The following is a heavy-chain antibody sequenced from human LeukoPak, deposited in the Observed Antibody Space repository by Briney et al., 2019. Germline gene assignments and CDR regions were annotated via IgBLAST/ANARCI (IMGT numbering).Heavy chain of an antibody. V-gene: IGHV3-11*05. Sequence: GGSLRLSCAAYGFTSSDYYMSWIRQAPGKGLEWVSYISSGSSFTNYADSVKGRFAISRDNAKNSVYLQMNSLRAEDTAVYYCARGAPYYYDSSGYYYFDYWGQGTLVTVSS. CDR3: ARGAPYYYDSSGYYYFDY. CDR1: GFTSSDYY. D-gene: IGHD3-22*01. CDR2: ISSGSSFT. J-gene: IGHJ4*02.